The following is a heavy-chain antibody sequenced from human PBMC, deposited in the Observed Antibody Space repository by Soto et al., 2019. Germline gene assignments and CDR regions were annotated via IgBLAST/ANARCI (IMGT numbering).Heavy chain of an antibody. CDR3: ALLTYYYDSSGYYSSAEYFQH. V-gene: IGHV2-5*02. J-gene: IGHJ1*01. CDR1: GFSLSTSGVG. Sequence: GPPLVNPTQTLTLTCTFSGFSLSTSGVGVGWIRQPPGKALEWLALIYWDDDKRYSPSLKSRLTITKDTSKNQVVLTMTNMDPVDTATYYCALLTYYYDSSGYYSSAEYFQHWGQGTLVTVSS. D-gene: IGHD3-22*01. CDR2: IYWDDDK.